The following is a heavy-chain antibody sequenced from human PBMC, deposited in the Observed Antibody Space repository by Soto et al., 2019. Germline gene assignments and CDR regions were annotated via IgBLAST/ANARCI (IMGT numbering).Heavy chain of an antibody. CDR1: GYPFINFY. V-gene: IGHV1-46*01. CDR2: INPRADST. CDR3: AREFPSTYWFDP. D-gene: IGHD3-16*01. J-gene: IGHJ5*02. Sequence: GASVKVSCKTSGYPFINFYVHWVRQAPGQGLEWLGNINPRADSTVYAPKFEDRVSMTRDTSTSTVYMGLSSLTSDDTAMYYCAREFPSTYWFDPWGHGTLVTVSS.